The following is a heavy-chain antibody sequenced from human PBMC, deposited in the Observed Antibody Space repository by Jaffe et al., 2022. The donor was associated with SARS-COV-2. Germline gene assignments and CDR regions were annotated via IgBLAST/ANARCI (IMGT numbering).Heavy chain of an antibody. V-gene: IGHV3-21*01. CDR2: ISSSSSYI. CDR1: GFTFSSYS. J-gene: IGHJ6*02. Sequence: EVQLVESGGGLVKPGGSLRLSCAASGFTFSSYSMNWVRQAPGKGLEWVSSISSSSSYIYYADSVKGRFTISRDNAKNSLYLQMNSLRAEDTAVYYCASQSLNGMDVWGQGTTVTVSS. CDR3: ASQSLNGMDV.